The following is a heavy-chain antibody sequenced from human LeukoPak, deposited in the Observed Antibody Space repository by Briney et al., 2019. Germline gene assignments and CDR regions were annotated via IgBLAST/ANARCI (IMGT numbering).Heavy chain of an antibody. V-gene: IGHV3-7*04. CDR3: ARGTIAAAGYYYFDY. CDR1: GFTFSSYW. CDR2: IKQDGSEK. J-gene: IGHJ4*02. Sequence: GGSLRLSCAASGFTFSSYWMSWVRQAAGKGLEWVANIKQDGSEKYYVDSVKGRFTISRDNAKNSLYRQMNSLRAEDTAVYYCARGTIAAAGYYYFDYWGQGTQVTVSS. D-gene: IGHD6-13*01.